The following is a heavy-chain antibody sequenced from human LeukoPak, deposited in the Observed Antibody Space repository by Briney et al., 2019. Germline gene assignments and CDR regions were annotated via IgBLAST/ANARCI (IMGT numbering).Heavy chain of an antibody. CDR3: ARDRGYSSSSPYFDY. J-gene: IGHJ4*02. D-gene: IGHD6-6*01. V-gene: IGHV1-46*01. CDR1: GYTFTSYY. Sequence: ASVKVSCKASGYTFTSYYMHWVRQAPGQGLEWLGIINPSGGSTSYAQKFQGRVTMTRDMSTSTVYMELSSLRSEDTAVYYCARDRGYSSSSPYFDYWGQGTLVTVSS. CDR2: INPSGGST.